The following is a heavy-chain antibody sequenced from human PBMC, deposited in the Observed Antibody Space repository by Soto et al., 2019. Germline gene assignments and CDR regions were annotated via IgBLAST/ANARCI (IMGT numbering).Heavy chain of an antibody. V-gene: IGHV3-74*01. Sequence: PGGSLRLSCAASGFTFSSYWMHWVRQAPGKGLVWVSRINSEGSRTYYADSLKGRLPISRDNAKNTLYLKLNILRAEDTAVYYCATAVPFDYWGQGTLVTFSS. D-gene: IGHD2-2*01. CDR1: GFTFSSYW. CDR2: INSEGSRT. J-gene: IGHJ4*02. CDR3: ATAVPFDY.